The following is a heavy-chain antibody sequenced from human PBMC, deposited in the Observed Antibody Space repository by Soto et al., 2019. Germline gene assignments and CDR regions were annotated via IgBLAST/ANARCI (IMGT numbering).Heavy chain of an antibody. D-gene: IGHD6-6*01. Sequence: GGSLRLSCAASGFTFSSYAMSWVRQAPGKGLEWISYISGSGSSRYYADSVKGRFTISRDNAKNSLYLQMSSLRDEDTAVYYCARPEYSSSSYGMDVWGQGTTVTVSS. J-gene: IGHJ6*02. V-gene: IGHV3-23*01. CDR2: ISGSGSSR. CDR3: ARPEYSSSSYGMDV. CDR1: GFTFSSYA.